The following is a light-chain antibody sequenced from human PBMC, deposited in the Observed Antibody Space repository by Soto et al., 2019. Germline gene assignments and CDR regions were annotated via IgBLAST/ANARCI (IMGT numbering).Light chain of an antibody. CDR3: AAWDDSLSGVV. V-gene: IGLV2-14*01. Sequence: QSVLTQPASVSGSPGQSITISCTGTSSDVGDNKYVSWYQQHPGKAPKLMIYEVFTRPSGVSSRFSGSRSGNTASLTISGLQAEDEADYYCAAWDDSLSGVVFGGGTKLTVL. J-gene: IGLJ2*01. CDR1: SSDVGDNKY. CDR2: EVF.